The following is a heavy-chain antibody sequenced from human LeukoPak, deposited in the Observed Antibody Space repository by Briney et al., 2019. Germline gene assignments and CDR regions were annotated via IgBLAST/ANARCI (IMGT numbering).Heavy chain of an antibody. J-gene: IGHJ4*02. CDR3: ARGGQIGTVDY. V-gene: IGHV3-7*01. Sequence: GGSRTLSCAPSAFIFSTYWMSWVRQAPGKGLEWVDKINEDGSEKYYVDSVKGRFTISRDNAKISVYLQMNSPRAEDTAVYYCARGGQIGTVDYWGQGALVTVSS. D-gene: IGHD1-1*01. CDR1: AFIFSTYW. CDR2: INEDGSEK.